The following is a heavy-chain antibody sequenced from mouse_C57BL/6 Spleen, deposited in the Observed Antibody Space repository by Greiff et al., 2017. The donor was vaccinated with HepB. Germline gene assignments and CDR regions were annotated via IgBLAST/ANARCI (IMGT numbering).Heavy chain of an antibody. Sequence: QVQLKQSGAELVKPGASVKISCKASGYAFSSYWMNWVKQRPGKGLEWIGQIYPGDGDTNYNGKFKGKATLTADKSSSTAYMQLSSLTSEDSAVYFCARSRATVVATDEFAYWGQGTLVTVSA. CDR1: GYAFSSYW. CDR3: ARSRATVVATDEFAY. CDR2: IYPGDGDT. D-gene: IGHD1-1*01. V-gene: IGHV1-80*01. J-gene: IGHJ3*01.